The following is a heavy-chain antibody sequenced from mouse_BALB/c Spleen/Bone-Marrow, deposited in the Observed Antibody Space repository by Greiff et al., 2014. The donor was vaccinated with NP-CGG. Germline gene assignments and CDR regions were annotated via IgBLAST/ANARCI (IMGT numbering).Heavy chain of an antibody. J-gene: IGHJ2*01. CDR2: INPGSGGT. Sequence: VQGVESGAELVRPGTSVKVSCKASGYAFTNYLIEWVKQRPGQGLEWIGVINPGSGGTNYNEKFKGKATLTADNSSNTAYMHLSSLTSDDSAVYFCARGGHGSYWGQGTTLTVSS. CDR3: ARGGHGSY. V-gene: IGHV1-54*03. D-gene: IGHD2-2*01. CDR1: GYAFTNYL.